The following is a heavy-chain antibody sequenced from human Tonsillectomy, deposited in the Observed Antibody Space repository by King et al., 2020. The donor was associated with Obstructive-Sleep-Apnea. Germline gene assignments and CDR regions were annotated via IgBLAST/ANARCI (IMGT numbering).Heavy chain of an antibody. Sequence: VQLVESGGGLVKPGGSLRLSCAASGFTFSRSSMNWVRQAPGKGLDWVASISIWAIDIYYARSLKGRFTISRDNTWNSLSLQMGSLRAEDTATYYCARAFSGSYLNYFDYWGRGTLVTVSS. J-gene: IGHJ4*02. CDR3: ARAFSGSYLNYFDY. CDR2: ISIWAIDI. D-gene: IGHD1-26*01. CDR1: GFTFSRSS. V-gene: IGHV3-21*01.